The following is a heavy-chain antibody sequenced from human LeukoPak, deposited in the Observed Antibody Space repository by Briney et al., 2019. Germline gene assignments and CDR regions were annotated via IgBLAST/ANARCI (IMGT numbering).Heavy chain of an antibody. V-gene: IGHV4-59*01. CDR3: ARSHSVWTSFDY. D-gene: IGHD3/OR15-3a*01. Sequence: SETLSLTCTVSGGSIGSYYWSWIRQPPGKGLEWIGYIYYSGSTNYNPSLKSRVTISVDTSKNQFSLKLNSVTAADTAVYYCARSHSVWTSFDYWGQGTLVTVSS. CDR2: IYYSGST. J-gene: IGHJ4*02. CDR1: GGSIGSYY.